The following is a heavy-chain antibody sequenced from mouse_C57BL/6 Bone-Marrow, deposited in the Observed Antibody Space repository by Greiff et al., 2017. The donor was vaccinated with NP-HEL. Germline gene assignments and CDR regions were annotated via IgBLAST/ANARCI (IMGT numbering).Heavy chain of an antibody. Sequence: VQLQQPGAELVKPGASVKLSCKASGYTFTSYWMQWVKQRPGQGLEWIGEIDPSDSYPNYNQKFKGKATLTVDTSSSTAYMQLSSLTSEDSAGYYCARGGGFLAWFAYWGQGTLVTVSA. CDR3: ARGGGFLAWFAY. V-gene: IGHV1-50*01. J-gene: IGHJ3*01. CDR2: IDPSDSYP. CDR1: GYTFTSYW.